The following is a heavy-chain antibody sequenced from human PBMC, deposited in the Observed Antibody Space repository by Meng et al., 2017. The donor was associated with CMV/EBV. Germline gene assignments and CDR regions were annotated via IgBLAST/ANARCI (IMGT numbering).Heavy chain of an antibody. CDR3: AREGRAGGSYYSSDY. CDR1: GGTFSSYA. D-gene: IGHD1-26*01. V-gene: IGHV1-69*05. J-gene: IGHJ4*02. Sequence: SVKVSCKASGGTFSSYAISWVRQAPGQGLEWMGGIIPIFGTANYAQKFQGRVTITTDESTSTAYMELSSLRSEDTAVYYCAREGRAGGSYYSSDYWGQGTLVTVSS. CDR2: IIPIFGTA.